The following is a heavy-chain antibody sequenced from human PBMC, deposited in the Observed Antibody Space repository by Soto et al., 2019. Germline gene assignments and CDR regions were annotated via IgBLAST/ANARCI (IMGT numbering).Heavy chain of an antibody. Sequence: PGGSLRLSCAASGFTFSTYAMTWVRQAPGKGLESVSGISFSGSTTYYADSVKGRFTISRDNSKNTLYLQMNSLRAEDTAVYYCAKDFPGTYYDILTGPVYYYYYMDVWGKGTTVTVSS. J-gene: IGHJ6*03. D-gene: IGHD3-9*01. CDR3: AKDFPGTYYDILTGPVYYYYYMDV. CDR2: ISFSGSTT. V-gene: IGHV3-23*01. CDR1: GFTFSTYA.